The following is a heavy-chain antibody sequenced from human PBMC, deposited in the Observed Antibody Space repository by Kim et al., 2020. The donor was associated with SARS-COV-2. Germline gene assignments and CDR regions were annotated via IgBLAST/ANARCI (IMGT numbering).Heavy chain of an antibody. CDR1: GLSVSSNY. V-gene: IGHV3-53*04. CDR2: LYTSGST. Sequence: GGSLRHSCAASGLSVSSNYMTWVRQAPGKGLEWVSILYTSGSTYYADSVKGRFTISRHNSKNTLFLQMNSLRIEDTAVYYCARGGFYHYGLDVWGQGTTVTVSS. J-gene: IGHJ6*01. CDR3: ARGGFYHYGLDV.